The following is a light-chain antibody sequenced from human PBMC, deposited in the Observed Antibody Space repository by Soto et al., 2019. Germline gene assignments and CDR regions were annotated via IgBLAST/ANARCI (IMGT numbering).Light chain of an antibody. CDR2: DAF. CDR1: PSVGNS. V-gene: IGKV3-11*01. Sequence: ESVLTQSPATLSLSPGERATLSCRASPSVGNSLAWYQHKPGQAPRLLIYDAFNRATGVPTRFSGSGSGTDFTLTISSLEPEDFAVYYCQQRNRWPPVTFGGGTRVEIK. CDR3: QQRNRWPPVT. J-gene: IGKJ4*01.